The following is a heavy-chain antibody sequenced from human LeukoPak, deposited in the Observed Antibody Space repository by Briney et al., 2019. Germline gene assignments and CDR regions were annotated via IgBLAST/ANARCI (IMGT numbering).Heavy chain of an antibody. CDR1: GLTFSSYA. Sequence: GGSLRLSCAASGLTFSSYAMSWVRQAPGKGLEWVSAISGSGGSTYYADSVKGRFTISRDNSKTTLYLQMNSLRAEDTAVYYCAKDLYGSGSFYVYWGQGTLVTVSS. D-gene: IGHD3-10*01. J-gene: IGHJ4*02. CDR3: AKDLYGSGSFYVY. V-gene: IGHV3-23*01. CDR2: ISGSGGST.